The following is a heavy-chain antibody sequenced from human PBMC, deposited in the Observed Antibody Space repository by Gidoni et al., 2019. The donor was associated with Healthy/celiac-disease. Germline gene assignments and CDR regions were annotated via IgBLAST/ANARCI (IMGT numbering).Heavy chain of an antibody. Sequence: QGQLVQSGAEEKKPGSEEKVSCKASGGTFSSYAISWVRQAPGQGLEWMGGIIPIFGTANSAQKFQGRVTITADESTSTAYLELSSLSSEDTAVYYCARGTGIAASVHYWGQGTLVTVSS. D-gene: IGHD6-13*01. CDR1: GGTFSSYA. CDR3: ARGTGIAASVHY. J-gene: IGHJ4*02. CDR2: IIPIFGTA. V-gene: IGHV1-69*01.